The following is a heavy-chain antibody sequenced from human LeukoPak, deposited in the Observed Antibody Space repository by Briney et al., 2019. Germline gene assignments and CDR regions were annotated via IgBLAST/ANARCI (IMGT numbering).Heavy chain of an antibody. J-gene: IGHJ4*02. D-gene: IGHD6-19*01. CDR3: ARGVLGSSGWYVDY. Sequence: SETLSLTCAVYGGSFSGYYWSWIRQPPGKGLEWIGEINHSGSTNYNPSLKSRVTISVDTSKNQFSLKLSSVTAADTAVYYCARGVLGSSGWYVDYWGQGTLVTVSS. CDR2: INHSGST. V-gene: IGHV4-34*01. CDR1: GGSFSGYY.